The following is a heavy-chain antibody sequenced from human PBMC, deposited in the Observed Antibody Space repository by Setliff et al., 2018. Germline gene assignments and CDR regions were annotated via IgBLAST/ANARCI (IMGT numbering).Heavy chain of an antibody. D-gene: IGHD6-13*01. CDR1: EFTFRNYY. CDR3: AKVPGIATSGQTDRYYYYYNYMDV. J-gene: IGHJ6*03. V-gene: IGHV3-74*01. CDR2: IKSDGSST. Sequence: LRLSCAASEFTFRNYYMQWVRQAPGKGLMWVSYIKSDGSSTYYADSVKGRFTISRDNSKNTLYLQMNSLRAEDTAVYYCAKVPGIATSGQTDRYYYYYNYMDVWGKGTTVTVSS.